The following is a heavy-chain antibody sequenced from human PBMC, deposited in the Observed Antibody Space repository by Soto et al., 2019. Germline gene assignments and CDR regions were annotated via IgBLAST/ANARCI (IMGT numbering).Heavy chain of an antibody. CDR2: IRNKGNNYAT. CDR1: GFTLSDYG. V-gene: IGHV3-73*01. CDR3: TSRRDWTAVDPLDY. D-gene: IGHD5-18*01. J-gene: IGHJ4*02. Sequence: PGGSLRLSCTASGFTLSDYGMHWVRQASGKGLEWVGRIRNKGNNYATAYTASVKGRFTISRDDSKNTVYLQMNSLKIDDTAVYYCTSRRDWTAVDPLDYWGLGTLVTVSS.